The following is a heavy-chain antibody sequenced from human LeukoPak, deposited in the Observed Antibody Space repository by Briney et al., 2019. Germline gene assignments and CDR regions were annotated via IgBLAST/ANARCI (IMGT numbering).Heavy chain of an antibody. Sequence: PGGSLRLSCAASGFTFSTYWMNWVRQAPGKGLEWVANINQYGNEKYYVDSVKGRFTISRDNDKNSLYLEMNSLRAEDTAVYYCATGAEKDRGVIINGHLDYWGQGTLVTASS. D-gene: IGHD3-10*01. CDR3: ATGAEKDRGVIINGHLDY. V-gene: IGHV3-7*01. J-gene: IGHJ4*02. CDR1: GFTFSTYW. CDR2: INQYGNEK.